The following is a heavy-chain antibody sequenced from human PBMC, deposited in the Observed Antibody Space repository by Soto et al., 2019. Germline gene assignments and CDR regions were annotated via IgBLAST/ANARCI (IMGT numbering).Heavy chain of an antibody. CDR2: ITGSGGAM. D-gene: IGHD2-21*01. Sequence: GGSLRLSCTASGFDFSCSEMNWFRQSPGKGLEWVAYITGSGGAMFHADSLKGRFSISRDNAKNSLFLEMNNLTADDAGVYYCAKVAPFILGSPFWGQGTLVTVSS. V-gene: IGHV3-48*03. CDR1: GFDFSCSE. CDR3: AKVAPFILGSPF. J-gene: IGHJ4*02.